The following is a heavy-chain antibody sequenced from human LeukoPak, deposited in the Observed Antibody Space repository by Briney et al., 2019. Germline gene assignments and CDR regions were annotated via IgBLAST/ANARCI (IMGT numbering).Heavy chain of an antibody. V-gene: IGHV3-72*01. CDR1: GFTFRNLY. CDR3: VRVQHGDSFDY. CDR2: VRNEANYYTT. D-gene: IGHD4-17*01. J-gene: IGHJ4*02. Sequence: GGSLRPSCAASGFTFRNLYMDWVRQAPGKGLEWVGRVRNEANYYTTDYATSVKGRFTISRDDSKNSLFLQMNSLKTEDTAVYYCVRVQHGDSFDYWGQGTLVTVSS.